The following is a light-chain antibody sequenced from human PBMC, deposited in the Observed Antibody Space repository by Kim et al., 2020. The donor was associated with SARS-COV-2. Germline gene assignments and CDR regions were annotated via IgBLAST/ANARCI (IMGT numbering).Light chain of an antibody. CDR1: QSVSSY. CDR2: DAS. CDR3: QLRGYLPSLT. J-gene: IGKJ4*02. Sequence: EIVLTQSPATLSLSPGERATLSCRASQSVSSYLAWYQQKPGQAPRLLIYDASNRATGIPARFSGSGSGTDFTLTISSLEPEDFAVYYFQLRGYLPSLTFGGGTQVYIK. V-gene: IGKV3-11*01.